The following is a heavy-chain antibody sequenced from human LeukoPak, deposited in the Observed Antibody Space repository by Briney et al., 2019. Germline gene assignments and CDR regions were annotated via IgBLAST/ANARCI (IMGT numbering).Heavy chain of an antibody. Sequence: GGSLRLSCEASGFALSNYGMHWVRQAPGKGLEWVAVVWYDGGNKYYAKSVTGRFTVSRDNSKNSLYLQMNSLRAEDTAVYYCARTVSGSADNYFRYFMDVWGIGTMVTVSS. CDR1: GFALSNYG. J-gene: IGHJ6*03. CDR3: ARTVSGSADNYFRYFMDV. CDR2: VWYDGGNK. V-gene: IGHV3-33*01. D-gene: IGHD3-10*01.